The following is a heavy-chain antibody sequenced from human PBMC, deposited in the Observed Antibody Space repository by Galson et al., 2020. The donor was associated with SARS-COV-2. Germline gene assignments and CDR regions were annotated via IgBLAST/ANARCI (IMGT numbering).Heavy chain of an antibody. CDR1: GYTLPELS. D-gene: IGHD1-26*01. CDR2: FDPEDGET. V-gene: IGHV1-24*01. CDR3: ATAPAVIVGATVYRWFDP. J-gene: IGHJ5*02. Sequence: ASVTVSRKVSGYTLPELSMHWVRQAPGKGLEWMGGFDPEDGETIYAQKFQGRVTMTEDTSTDTAYMELSSLRSEDPAVYYCATAPAVIVGATVYRWFDPWGQGTLVTVSS.